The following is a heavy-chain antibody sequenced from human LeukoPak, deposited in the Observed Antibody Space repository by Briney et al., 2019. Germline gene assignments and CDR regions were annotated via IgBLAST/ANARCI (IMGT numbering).Heavy chain of an antibody. J-gene: IGHJ4*02. V-gene: IGHV3-21*01. Sequence: GGSLRLSCAASGFTFSSYSMNWVRQAPGKGLEWVSSMVSSSSYIYYADSVKGRFTISRDNAKNSLYLQMNSLRAEDTAVYYCARVDGPDYGDYCGFDYWGQGTLDTLSS. CDR3: ARVDGPDYGDYCGFDY. CDR1: GFTFSSYS. D-gene: IGHD4-17*01. CDR2: MVSSSSYI.